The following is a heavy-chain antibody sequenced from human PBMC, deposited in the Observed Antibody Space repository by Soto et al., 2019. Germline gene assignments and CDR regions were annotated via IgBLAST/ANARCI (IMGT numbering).Heavy chain of an antibody. CDR1: GGSIRGYY. CDR3: ARVIGGYTSGYGMDV. J-gene: IGHJ6*02. D-gene: IGHD3-22*01. V-gene: IGHV4-59*01. CDR2: THSSGSS. Sequence: QVQLQESGPGLVKPSETLSVNCTVSGGSIRGYYWSWIRQPPGKGLERIGYTHSSGSSKQDPSLKRPVTISIDPSRNQVSLKVTSVTAADTAVYYCARVIGGYTSGYGMDVWGQVTAVTASS.